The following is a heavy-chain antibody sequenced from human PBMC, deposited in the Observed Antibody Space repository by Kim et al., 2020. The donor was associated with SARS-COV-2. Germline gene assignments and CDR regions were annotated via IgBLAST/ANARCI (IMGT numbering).Heavy chain of an antibody. J-gene: IGHJ4*02. D-gene: IGHD3-22*01. Sequence: RFTISRDNAKNTLYLQMNSLRAEDTAVYYCAKDLTYYYDSSGYYYRYFDYWGQGTLVTVSS. CDR3: AKDLTYYYDSSGYYYRYFDY. V-gene: IGHV3-23*01.